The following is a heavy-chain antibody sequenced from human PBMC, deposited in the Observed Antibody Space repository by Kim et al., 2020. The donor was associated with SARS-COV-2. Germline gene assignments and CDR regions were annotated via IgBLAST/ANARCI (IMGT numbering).Heavy chain of an antibody. V-gene: IGHV3-15*01. J-gene: IGHJ6*02. CDR3: TVDTGYSSGWEHYDYYGMDV. CDR2: IKSKTDGGTT. Sequence: GGSLRLSCAASGFTFSNAWMRWVRQAPGKGLEWVGRIKSKTDGGTTDYAAPVKGRFTISRDDSKNTLYLQMNSLKTEDTAVYYCTVDTGYSSGWEHYDYYGMDVWGQGTTVTVSS. D-gene: IGHD6-19*01. CDR1: GFTFSNAW.